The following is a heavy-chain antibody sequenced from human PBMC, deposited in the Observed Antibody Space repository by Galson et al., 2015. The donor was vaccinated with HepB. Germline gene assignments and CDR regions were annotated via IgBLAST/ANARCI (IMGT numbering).Heavy chain of an antibody. CDR3: APPDYSKPYYYYMDV. D-gene: IGHD4-11*01. CDR2: INPNSGGT. J-gene: IGHJ6*03. CDR1: GYTFTGYY. V-gene: IGHV1-2*02. Sequence: SVEVSCKASGYTFTGYYMHWVRQAPGQGLEWMGWINPNSGGTNYAQKFQGRVTMTRDTSISTAYMELSRLRSEDAAVYYCAPPDYSKPYYYYMDVWGKGTTVTVSS.